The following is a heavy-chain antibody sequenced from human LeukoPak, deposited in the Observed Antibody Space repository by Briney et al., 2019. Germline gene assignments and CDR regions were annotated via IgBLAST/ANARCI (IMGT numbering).Heavy chain of an antibody. D-gene: IGHD1-26*01. V-gene: IGHV3-23*01. CDR1: GFTFSSYG. Sequence: GGSLRLSCAASGFTFSSYGMHWVRQASGRGLEWVSLISASGGNSYYADSVKGRFTVSRDSSKNTLHLQMNSLRAEDTAVYYCARDIELSCWGQGTLVTVSS. CDR2: ISASGGNS. J-gene: IGHJ4*02. CDR3: ARDIELSC.